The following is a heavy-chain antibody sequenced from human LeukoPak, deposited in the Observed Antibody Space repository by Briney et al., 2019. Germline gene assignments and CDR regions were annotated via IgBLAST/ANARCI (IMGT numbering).Heavy chain of an antibody. CDR2: ISGSGHRT. V-gene: IGHV3-23*01. CDR1: GFTFSSYG. Sequence: GGSLRLSCAASGFTFSSYGVSWVRQAPGKGLEWVSGISGSGHRTYYADSVKGRFTISRDNSKNTLYLQMNSPRPEDTAIYYCAKDRGDYTNWFDPWGQGTLVTVSS. D-gene: IGHD4-17*01. J-gene: IGHJ5*02. CDR3: AKDRGDYTNWFDP.